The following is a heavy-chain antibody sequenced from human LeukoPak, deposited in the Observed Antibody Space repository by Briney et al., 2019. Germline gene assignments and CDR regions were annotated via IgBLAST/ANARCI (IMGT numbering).Heavy chain of an antibody. D-gene: IGHD3-3*01. CDR3: ARRAIFGAFDI. CDR1: GGSISSGSYY. J-gene: IGHJ3*02. V-gene: IGHV4-61*02. CDR2: IYTSGST. Sequence: PSQTLSLTCTVSGGSISSGSYYWSWIRQPAGKGLEWIGRIYTSGSTNYNPSLKSRVTISVDTSKNQFSLKLSSVTAADTAVYYCARRAIFGAFDIWGQGTMVTVSS.